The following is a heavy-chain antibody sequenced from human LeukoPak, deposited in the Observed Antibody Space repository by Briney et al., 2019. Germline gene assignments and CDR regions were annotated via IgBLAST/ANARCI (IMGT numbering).Heavy chain of an antibody. D-gene: IGHD1-1*01. J-gene: IGHJ1*01. V-gene: IGHV3-7*01. CDR1: RFTFSRHW. Sequence: GGSLRLTCATSRFTFSRHWMSWVRQAPGKGLEWVANINQDGSGKYYVDSVKGRFTISRDNAKNSLYLQMNSLRSEDTAIYYCAEGTTGWGQGTLVTVSS. CDR3: AEGTTG. CDR2: INQDGSGK.